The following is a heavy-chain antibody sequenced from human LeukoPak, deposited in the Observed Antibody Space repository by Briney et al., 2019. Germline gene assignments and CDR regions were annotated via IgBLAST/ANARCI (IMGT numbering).Heavy chain of an antibody. CDR2: ISAYNGNT. CDR3: ARPANWGSGGAFDY. Sequence: GWISAYNGNTNYAQKLQGRVTMTTDTSTSTAYMELSSLRSEDTAVYYCARPANWGSGGAFDYWGQGTLVTVSS. J-gene: IGHJ4*02. D-gene: IGHD7-27*01. V-gene: IGHV1-18*01.